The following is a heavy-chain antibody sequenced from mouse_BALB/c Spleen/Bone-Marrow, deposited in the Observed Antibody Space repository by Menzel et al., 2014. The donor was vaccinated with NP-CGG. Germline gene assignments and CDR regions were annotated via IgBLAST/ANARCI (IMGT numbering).Heavy chain of an antibody. V-gene: IGHV14-3*02. CDR3: ASYYRYDRRFAY. Sequence: VQLQQSGAELVKPGASVKLSCTASGFNIKDNYMHWVKQRPEQGLEWIGRIDPANGNTKYDPKFQGKATITADTSSNTAYLQLSSLTSEDTAVYYCASYYRYDRRFAYWGQGTLVTVSA. CDR2: IDPANGNT. D-gene: IGHD2-14*01. CDR1: GFNIKDNY. J-gene: IGHJ3*01.